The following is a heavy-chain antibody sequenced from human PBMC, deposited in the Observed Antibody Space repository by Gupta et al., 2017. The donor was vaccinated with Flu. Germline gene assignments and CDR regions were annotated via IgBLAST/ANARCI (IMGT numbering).Heavy chain of an antibody. CDR3: ARGSVRDCSSTIFYLSGPENTNWFAP. Sequence: PGKGLELIGEINHSGSTNYTPSIKSRVTISVDTAKNQFSLKLSFVTAAETAVYYCARGSVRDCSSTIFYLSGPENTNWFAPGGHGTMVTVYS. CDR2: INHSGST. D-gene: IGHD2-2*01. V-gene: IGHV4-34*01. J-gene: IGHJ5*02.